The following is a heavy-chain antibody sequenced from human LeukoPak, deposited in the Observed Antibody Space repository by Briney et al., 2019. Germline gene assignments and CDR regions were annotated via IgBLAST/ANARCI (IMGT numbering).Heavy chain of an antibody. CDR1: GGSISSYY. V-gene: IGHV4-39*07. CDR3: ARVWFGITEYYFDY. Sequence: SETLSLTCTVSGGSISSYYWGWIRQPPGKGLEWIGSIYYSGSTYYNPSLKSRVTISVDTSKNQFSLKLSSVTAADTAVYYCARVWFGITEYYFDYWGQGTLVTVSS. J-gene: IGHJ4*02. CDR2: IYYSGST. D-gene: IGHD3-10*01.